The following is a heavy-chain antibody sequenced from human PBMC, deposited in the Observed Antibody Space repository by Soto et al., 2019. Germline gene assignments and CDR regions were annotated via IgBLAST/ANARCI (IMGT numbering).Heavy chain of an antibody. Sequence: KFQGRVTITRDTSASTAYMELSSLRSEDTAVYYCARVNDYLTGPYYFDYWGQGTLVTVSS. CDR3: ARVNDYLTGPYYFDY. D-gene: IGHD4-17*01. V-gene: IGHV1-3*01. J-gene: IGHJ4*02.